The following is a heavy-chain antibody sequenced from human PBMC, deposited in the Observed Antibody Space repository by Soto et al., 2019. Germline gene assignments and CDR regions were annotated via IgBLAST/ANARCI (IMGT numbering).Heavy chain of an antibody. CDR3: AKYRSTEAEGYTIEF. J-gene: IGHJ4*02. D-gene: IGHD2-15*01. V-gene: IGHV4-59*01. Sequence: TSETLSLTCTISGVSISGYYWSWILQPPVKGLEWIWYVYYTGSTKYNPSLESRVAISADTSKNQFSLKVTSVTAADTAVYYCAKYRSTEAEGYTIEFWGQRTLVTVSS. CDR1: GVSISGYY. CDR2: VYYTGST.